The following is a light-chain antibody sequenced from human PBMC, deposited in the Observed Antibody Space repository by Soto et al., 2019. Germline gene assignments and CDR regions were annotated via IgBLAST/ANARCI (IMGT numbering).Light chain of an antibody. CDR1: QSLGSNY. Sequence: EIVLTQSPGTLSLSPGERATLSCRASQSLGSNYLAWYQQKPGQAPRLLISGASSRATGIPDRFSGSGSGRDFTLTISRLEPEDFAVYYCQQYGSSYTFGQGTKLEIK. J-gene: IGKJ2*01. CDR3: QQYGSSYT. CDR2: GAS. V-gene: IGKV3-20*01.